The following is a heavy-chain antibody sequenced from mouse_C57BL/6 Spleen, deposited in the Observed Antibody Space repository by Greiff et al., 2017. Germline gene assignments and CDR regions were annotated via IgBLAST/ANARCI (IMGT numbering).Heavy chain of an antibody. CDR2: INPNNGGT. J-gene: IGHJ3*01. D-gene: IGHD1-1*01. V-gene: IGHV1-26*01. CDR1: GYTFTDYY. Sequence: EVQLQQSGPELVKPGASVKISCKASGYTFTDYYMNWVKQSHGKSLEWIGDINPNNGGTSYNQKFKGKATLTVDKSSSTAYMELRSLTSEDSAVYYCARNFQLLPSWFAYWGQGTLVTVSA. CDR3: ARNFQLLPSWFAY.